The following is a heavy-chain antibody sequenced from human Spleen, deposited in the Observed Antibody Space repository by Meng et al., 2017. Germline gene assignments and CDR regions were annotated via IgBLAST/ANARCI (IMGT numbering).Heavy chain of an antibody. D-gene: IGHD4-11*01. CDR3: ARGPTTMAHDFDY. Sequence: QVPLQHWGAGLLQASETLSLPCVVSGGSFSDYYWSWIRQPPGKGLEWIGEINHSGSTNYNPSLESRATISVDTSQNNLSLKLSSVTAADSAVYYCARGPTTMAHDFDYWGQGTLVTVSS. CDR1: GGSFSDYY. J-gene: IGHJ4*02. CDR2: INHSGST. V-gene: IGHV4-34*01.